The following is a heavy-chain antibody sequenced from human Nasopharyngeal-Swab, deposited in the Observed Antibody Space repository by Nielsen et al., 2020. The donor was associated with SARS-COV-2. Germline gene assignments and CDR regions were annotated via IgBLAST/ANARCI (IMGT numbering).Heavy chain of an antibody. CDR3: ARQIDNSPHFDY. CDR1: GGSIGGYY. V-gene: IGHV4-59*08. D-gene: IGHD4-23*01. J-gene: IGHJ4*02. Sequence: GSLRLSCTVSGGSIGGYYWSWIRQPPGKGLEWVGCLYYSGSIDYNPSLKRRVTISVDTPKRQVSLRLTSVTAADTAIYYCARQIDNSPHFDYWGQGTLVSVSS. CDR2: LYYSGSI.